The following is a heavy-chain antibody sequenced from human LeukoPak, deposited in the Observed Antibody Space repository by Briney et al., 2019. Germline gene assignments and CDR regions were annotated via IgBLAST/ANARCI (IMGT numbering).Heavy chain of an antibody. CDR3: ATDYGGNSWAFDI. V-gene: IGHV4-34*01. J-gene: IGHJ3*02. Sequence: KPSETLSLTCAVYGGSFSGYYRSWIRQPPGKGLEWIGEINHSGSTNYNPSLKSRVTISVDTSKKQFSLRLSSVTAADTAVYYCATDYGGNSWAFDIWGQGTMVTVSS. D-gene: IGHD4-23*01. CDR1: GGSFSGYY. CDR2: INHSGST.